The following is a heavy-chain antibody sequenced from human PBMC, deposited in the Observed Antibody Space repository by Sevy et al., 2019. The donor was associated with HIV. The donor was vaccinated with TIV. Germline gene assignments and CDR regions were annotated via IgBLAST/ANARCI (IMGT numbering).Heavy chain of an antibody. Sequence: GESLKISCKGSGYSFTSYWIGWVRQMPGKGLEWMGIIYPGDSDTRYSPSFQGQVTISADKSISTAYLQWSSLKASDTAMYYCARQGLYSGYDALNWFYPWGQGTLVTVSS. CDR2: IYPGDSDT. V-gene: IGHV5-51*01. D-gene: IGHD5-12*01. J-gene: IGHJ5*02. CDR3: ARQGLYSGYDALNWFYP. CDR1: GYSFTSYW.